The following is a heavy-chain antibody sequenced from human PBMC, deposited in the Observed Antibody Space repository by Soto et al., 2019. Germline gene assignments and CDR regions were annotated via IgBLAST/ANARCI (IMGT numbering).Heavy chain of an antibody. Sequence: QVQLQQLGAGLLKPSETLSLTCAVYGGSFSGYYWSWIRQPPGKGLEGIGEIIHTGSTNYNPSLKSRVTISVDTSKNQFSRKLSSVTAAETAVYYCARGRVVPAAMRGYRFDPWVQGTLVTVSS. V-gene: IGHV4-34*01. CDR3: ARGRVVPAAMRGYRFDP. CDR2: IIHTGST. J-gene: IGHJ5*02. D-gene: IGHD2-2*01. CDR1: GGSFSGYY.